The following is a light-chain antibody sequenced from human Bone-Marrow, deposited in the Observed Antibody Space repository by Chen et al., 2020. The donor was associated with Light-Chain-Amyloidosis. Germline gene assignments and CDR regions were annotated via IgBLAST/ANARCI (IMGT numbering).Light chain of an antibody. J-gene: IGLJ1*01. CDR3: SSYTITNTLV. CDR1: SSDVGGDNH. Sequence: QSALTQPASVSGSPGQSITFSCTGTSSDVGGDNHVTWYQQHPDKAAKLMIYEVTNRPSWVPDRFSGSKSDNTATLTISGLQTEDEADYFCSSYTITNTLVFGSGTRVTVL. V-gene: IGLV2-14*01. CDR2: EVT.